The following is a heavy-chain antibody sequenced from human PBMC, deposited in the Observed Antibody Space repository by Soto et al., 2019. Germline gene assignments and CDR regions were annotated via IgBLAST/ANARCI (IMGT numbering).Heavy chain of an antibody. D-gene: IGHD5-12*01. CDR1: GFSLSNARMG. CDR3: ARIQAEYSGYDYFDY. V-gene: IGHV2-26*01. J-gene: IGHJ4*02. CDR2: IFSNDEK. Sequence: QVTLKESGPVLVNPTETLTLTCTVSGFSLSNARMGVSWIRQPPGKALEWLAHIFSNDEKSYSTSLKSRLTISKDTSKSQVVLTMTNMDPVDTATYYCARIQAEYSGYDYFDYWGQGTLVTVSS.